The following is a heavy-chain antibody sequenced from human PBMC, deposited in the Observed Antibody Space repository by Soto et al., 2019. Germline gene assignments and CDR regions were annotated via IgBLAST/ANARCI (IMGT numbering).Heavy chain of an antibody. Sequence: GGSLRLSCAASGFTFSSYWMHWVRQAPGKGLVWVSRINSDGSSTSYADSVKGRFTISRDNAKNTLYLQMNSLRAEDTAVYYCAREDILNGPHVVTDVWGQGTTVTVSS. V-gene: IGHV3-74*01. CDR1: GFTFSSYW. D-gene: IGHD3-9*01. J-gene: IGHJ6*02. CDR3: AREDILNGPHVVTDV. CDR2: INSDGSST.